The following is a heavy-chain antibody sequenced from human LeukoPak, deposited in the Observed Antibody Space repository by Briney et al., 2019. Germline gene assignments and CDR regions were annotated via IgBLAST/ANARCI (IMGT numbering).Heavy chain of an antibody. V-gene: IGHV1-3*01. CDR3: ARGSGWSEYYAMGV. Sequence: ASVKVSCKASGYIFANYGMHWVRQAPGQGPEWMGWINAGEGKTKYLQKYQDRVTVSRVTSASTAYMELSSLRSEDTAVYYCARGSGWSEYYAMGVWGQGTTVIVSS. D-gene: IGHD6-19*01. CDR2: INAGEGKT. J-gene: IGHJ6*02. CDR1: GYIFANYG.